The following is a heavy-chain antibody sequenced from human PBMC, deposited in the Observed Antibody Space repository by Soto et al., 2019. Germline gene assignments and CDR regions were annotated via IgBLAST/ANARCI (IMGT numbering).Heavy chain of an antibody. Sequence: QVQLVQSGAEVRKPGSSVKVSCKISGGTFTNYVIRWLRQAPGQGLEWMGGLIPIFGAANLAQKFQGRVTITADESTSTVNMELSSLTSEDTAVYYCARGRSSPNFDPWGQGNLVTVSS. V-gene: IGHV1-69*01. CDR3: ARGRSSPNFDP. J-gene: IGHJ5*02. CDR1: GGTFTNYV. CDR2: LIPIFGAA. D-gene: IGHD6-6*01.